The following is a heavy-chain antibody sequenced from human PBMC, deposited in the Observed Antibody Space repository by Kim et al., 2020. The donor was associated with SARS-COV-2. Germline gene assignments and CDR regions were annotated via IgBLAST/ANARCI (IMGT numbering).Heavy chain of an antibody. CDR2: FNPRGGNT. CDR3: GSRSSSTARWRY. CDR1: GYAFITSH. J-gene: IGHJ4*02. V-gene: IGHV1-46*01. Sequence: ASVKVSCKASGYAFITSHIHWVRQVTGQGLEWMGMFNPRGGNTAYAQRFQDRVTMTRNTSRSTAYMELSSLRSDDTAVYYCGSRSSSTARWRYWGQGTLVTVSS. D-gene: IGHD6-19*01.